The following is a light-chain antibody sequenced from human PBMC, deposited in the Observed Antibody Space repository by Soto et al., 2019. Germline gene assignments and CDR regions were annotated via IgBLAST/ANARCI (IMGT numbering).Light chain of an antibody. CDR2: AVT. CDR3: CSYAGSYTHYV. J-gene: IGLJ1*01. V-gene: IGLV2-11*01. CDR1: SSDVGGYNY. Sequence: QLVLTQPRSVSGSPGQSVTISCTGTSSDVGGYNYVSWYQQYPGKAPKVMIYAVTKRPSGVPDRISGSKSGNTASLTISGLQAEDEADYYCCSYAGSYTHYVFGTGTQLTVL.